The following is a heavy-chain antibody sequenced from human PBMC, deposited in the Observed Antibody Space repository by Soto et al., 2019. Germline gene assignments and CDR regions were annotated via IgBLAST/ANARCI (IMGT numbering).Heavy chain of an antibody. CDR2: INTDGSMT. CDR3: ASYNWNSQNY. Sequence: GSRRIACAASGFTFSSYWMHWVRQAPGRGLVCVSRINTDGSMTKHADPVKGRFTISRDKAKNMVSLQMNSLRVEDTAVYYCASYNWNSQNYGGHGTLVTLSS. V-gene: IGHV3-74*03. J-gene: IGHJ4*01. D-gene: IGHD1-7*01. CDR1: GFTFSSYW.